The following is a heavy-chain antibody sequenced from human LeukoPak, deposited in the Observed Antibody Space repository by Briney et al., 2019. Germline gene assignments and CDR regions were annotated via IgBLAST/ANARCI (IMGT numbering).Heavy chain of an antibody. CDR1: GGSFSGYY. V-gene: IGHV4-34*01. CDR2: INHSGST. CDR3: ARTKYSSGWYVGDY. Sequence: SETLSLTCAVYGGSFSGYYWSWIRQPPGKGLEWIGEINHSGSTNYNPSLKSRVTISVDTSKNQFSLKLSSVTAADTAVYYCARTKYSSGWYVGDYWGQGTLVTVSS. J-gene: IGHJ4*02. D-gene: IGHD6-19*01.